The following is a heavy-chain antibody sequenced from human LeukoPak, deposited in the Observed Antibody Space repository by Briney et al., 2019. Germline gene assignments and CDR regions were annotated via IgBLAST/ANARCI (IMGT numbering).Heavy chain of an antibody. CDR2: INWDGGIT. CDR1: GFTFDDYT. V-gene: IGHV3-43*01. CDR3: AKEGSRDGYNPFDY. Sequence: GGSLRLSCATSGFTFDDYTMHWVRQAPGKGLEWVSLINWDGGITYYADSVKGRFTISRDNSKNSLYLQVNGLRTEDTALYYCAKEGSRDGYNPFDYWGQGTLVTVSS. J-gene: IGHJ4*02. D-gene: IGHD5-24*01.